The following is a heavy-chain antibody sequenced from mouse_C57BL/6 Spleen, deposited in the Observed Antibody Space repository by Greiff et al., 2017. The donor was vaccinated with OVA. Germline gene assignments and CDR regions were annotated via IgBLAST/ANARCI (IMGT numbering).Heavy chain of an antibody. CDR1: GYSFTDYN. D-gene: IGHD2-12*01. CDR2: INPNYGTT. Sequence: EVQLQQSGAELVRPGASVTLSCKASGYSFTDYNMNWVKQSNGKSLEWIGVINPNYGTTNYNQKFKGKATLTGDQSSSTAYMQLNSLTSEDTAVYYCARGFGDDSYWGQGTTRTDSS. J-gene: IGHJ2*01. CDR3: ARGFGDDSY. V-gene: IGHV1-39*01.